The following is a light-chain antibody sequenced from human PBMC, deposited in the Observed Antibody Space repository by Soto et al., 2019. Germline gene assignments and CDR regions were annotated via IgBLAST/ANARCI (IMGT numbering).Light chain of an antibody. CDR1: SSDIGGYNY. CDR2: DVT. Sequence: QSALTQPASVSGSPGQSITISCTGASSDIGGYNYVSWYQQHPGKAPKLMIYDVTKWPSGVSHRFSGSKSGNTASLTISGLQPEDEADYYCSSYTSSSTLVFGGGTKLTV. V-gene: IGLV2-14*01. CDR3: SSYTSSSTLV. J-gene: IGLJ2*01.